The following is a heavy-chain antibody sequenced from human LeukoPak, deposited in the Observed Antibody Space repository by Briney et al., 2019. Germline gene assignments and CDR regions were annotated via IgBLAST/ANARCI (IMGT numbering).Heavy chain of an antibody. CDR1: GFTFSSYA. V-gene: IGHV3-30*04. CDR2: ISYDGSNT. Sequence: PGGSLRLSCAASGFTFSSYAMHWVRQAPGKGLEWVTVISYDGSNTYYTDSVKGRFTISRDNSKNTLYLQMNSLRAEDTAVYYCAREGYDILTGDAFDIWGQGTMVTVSS. CDR3: AREGYDILTGDAFDI. J-gene: IGHJ3*02. D-gene: IGHD3-9*01.